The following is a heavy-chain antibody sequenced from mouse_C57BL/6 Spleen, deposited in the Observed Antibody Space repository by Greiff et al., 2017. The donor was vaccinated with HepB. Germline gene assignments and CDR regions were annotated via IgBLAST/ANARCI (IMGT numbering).Heavy chain of an antibody. CDR2: ISNGGGST. V-gene: IGHV5-12*01. Sequence: EVQGVESGGGLVQPGGSLKLSCAASGFTFSDYYMYWVRQTPEKRLEWVAYISNGGGSTYYPDTVKGRFTISRDNAKNTLYLQMSRLKSEDTAMYYCARQAITHYYFDYWGQGTTLTVSS. J-gene: IGHJ2*01. CDR3: ARQAITHYYFDY. D-gene: IGHD1-1*01. CDR1: GFTFSDYY.